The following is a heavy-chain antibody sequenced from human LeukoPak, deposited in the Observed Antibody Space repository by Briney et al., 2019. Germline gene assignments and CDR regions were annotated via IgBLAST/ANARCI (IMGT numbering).Heavy chain of an antibody. CDR2: IKEDGSET. CDR1: GFTFSAHW. D-gene: IGHD6-13*01. J-gene: IGHJ4*02. CDR3: AKSQQLVTYYFDY. V-gene: IGHV3-7*03. Sequence: PGGFLRLSCAASGFTFSAHWMSWVRQAPGKGLEWVANIKEDGSETYYVDSVKGRFTISRDNSKNTLYLQMNSLRAEDTAVYYCAKSQQLVTYYFDYWGQGTLVTVSS.